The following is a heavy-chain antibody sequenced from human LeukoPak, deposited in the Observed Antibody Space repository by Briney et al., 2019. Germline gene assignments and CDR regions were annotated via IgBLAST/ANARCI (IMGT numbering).Heavy chain of an antibody. J-gene: IGHJ6*02. Sequence: PGGSLRLSCAASGFTFSSYWMSWVRQAPGKGLEWVANIKQDGSEKYYVDSVKGRFTISRDNAKNSLYLQMNSLRAEDTAVHYCARGRDYYGSGSYYNVADVWGQGTTVTVSS. CDR1: GFTFSSYW. CDR2: IKQDGSEK. CDR3: ARGRDYYGSGSYYNVADV. D-gene: IGHD3-10*01. V-gene: IGHV3-7*01.